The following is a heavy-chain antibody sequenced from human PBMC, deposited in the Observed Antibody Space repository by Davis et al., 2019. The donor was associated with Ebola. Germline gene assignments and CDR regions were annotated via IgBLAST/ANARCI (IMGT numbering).Heavy chain of an antibody. V-gene: IGHV3-11*01. J-gene: IGHJ4*02. CDR2: ISGSGSTR. CDR3: ARALWKDLVSEY. Sequence: GESLKISCAASGFDFSDYYMSWIRQAPGKGLEWVSYISGSGSTRFYADSVKGRFTISRDNAEGSLYLQMESLRGEDTAVYYCARALWKDLVSEYWGRGTLVTVSS. D-gene: IGHD1-1*01. CDR1: GFDFSDYY.